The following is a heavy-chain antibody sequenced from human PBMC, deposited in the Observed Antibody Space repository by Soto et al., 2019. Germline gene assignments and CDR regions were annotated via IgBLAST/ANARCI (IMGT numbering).Heavy chain of an antibody. Sequence: CKASGYTFTSYGIHWVRQAPGQRLEWMGWINAANGDTKYSPKFQGRVTITRDTSASTAYMELSSLRSEDTAVYYCVRRHVSATGIDWFDPWGQGTLVTVSS. CDR3: VRRHVSATGIDWFDP. CDR2: INAANGDT. V-gene: IGHV1-3*01. J-gene: IGHJ5*02. CDR1: GYTFTSYG. D-gene: IGHD6-13*01.